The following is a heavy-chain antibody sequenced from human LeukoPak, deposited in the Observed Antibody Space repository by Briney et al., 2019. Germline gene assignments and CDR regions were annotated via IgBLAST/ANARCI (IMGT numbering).Heavy chain of an antibody. Sequence: PSETLSLTCAVYGGSFSGYYWSWIRQPPGKGLEWIGEINHSGSTNYNPSLKSRVTISVDTSKNQFSLKLSSVTAADTAVYYCARGGFVVVPAAKSPWFDPWGQGTLVTVSS. CDR3: ARGGFVVVPAAKSPWFDP. D-gene: IGHD2-2*01. CDR2: INHSGST. V-gene: IGHV4-34*01. CDR1: GGSFSGYY. J-gene: IGHJ5*02.